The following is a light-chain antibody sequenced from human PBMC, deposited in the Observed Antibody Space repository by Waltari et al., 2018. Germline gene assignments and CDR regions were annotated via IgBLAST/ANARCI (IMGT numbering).Light chain of an antibody. V-gene: IGKV3-15*01. CDR3: QQYNNWPIT. Sequence: EVVMTQSPATLSVSPGERATLSCRASQSVGSNLAWYQQKPGQAPRLLIYGASTRATGFPTRFSGSRSGTEFTLTISSLQSEDFAVYYCQQYNNWPITFGQGTRLEIK. CDR2: GAS. J-gene: IGKJ5*01. CDR1: QSVGSN.